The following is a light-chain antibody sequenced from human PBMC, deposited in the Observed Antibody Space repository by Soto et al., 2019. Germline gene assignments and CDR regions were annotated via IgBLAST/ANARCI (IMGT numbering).Light chain of an antibody. Sequence: EIVMTQAPATLSMSPGERATLSCRASQSISTKVAWYQQKPGQAPRLLIYGASSRATGIPDRFSGSGSGTDFTLTISRLEPEDLATYYCQQLNSYPITFGQGTRLEI. CDR2: GAS. J-gene: IGKJ5*01. V-gene: IGKV3D-15*01. CDR1: QSISTK. CDR3: QQLNSYPIT.